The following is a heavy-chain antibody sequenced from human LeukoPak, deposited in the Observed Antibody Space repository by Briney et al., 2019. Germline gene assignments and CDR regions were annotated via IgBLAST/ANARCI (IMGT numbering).Heavy chain of an antibody. CDR1: GYTFTSYD. J-gene: IGHJ5*02. CDR2: MNPNSGNT. V-gene: IGHV1-8*03. D-gene: IGHD4-17*01. CDR3: ARSPTPEDYGDYVDWFDP. Sequence: ASVKVSCKASGYTFTSYDINRVRQATGQGFEWMGWMNPNSGNTGYAQKFQGRVTITRNTSISTAYMELSSLRSEDTAVYYCARSPTPEDYGDYVDWFDPWGQGTLVTVSS.